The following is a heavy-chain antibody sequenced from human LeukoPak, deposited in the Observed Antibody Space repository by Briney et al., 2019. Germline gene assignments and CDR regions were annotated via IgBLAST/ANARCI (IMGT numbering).Heavy chain of an antibody. Sequence: GGSLRLSYAASGFTFSSYSMNWVRQAPGKGLEWVSSISSSSSYIYYADSVKGRFTISRDNAKNSLYLQMNSLRAEDTAVYYCARVGYLGYCTNGVCYTPRNYYYGMDVWGQGTTVTVSS. D-gene: IGHD2-8*01. CDR1: GFTFSSYS. V-gene: IGHV3-21*01. J-gene: IGHJ6*02. CDR3: ARVGYLGYCTNGVCYTPRNYYYGMDV. CDR2: ISSSSSYI.